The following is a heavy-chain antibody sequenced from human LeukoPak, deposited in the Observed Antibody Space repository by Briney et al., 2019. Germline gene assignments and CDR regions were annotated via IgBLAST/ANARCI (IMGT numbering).Heavy chain of an antibody. CDR2: IWYDGSNK. V-gene: IGHV3-33*01. D-gene: IGHD1-26*01. Sequence: GGSLRLSCAASGLTFSNYGMHWVRQAPGKGLEGVAVIWYDGSNKYYGDSVKGRFTISRDNSKNTLYLQMNSLRAEDTAVYYCAREQTLGARGFDYWGQGILVTVSS. J-gene: IGHJ4*02. CDR3: AREQTLGARGFDY. CDR1: GLTFSNYG.